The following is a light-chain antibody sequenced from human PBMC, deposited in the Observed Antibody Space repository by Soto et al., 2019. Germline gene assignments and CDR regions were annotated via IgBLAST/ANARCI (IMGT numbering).Light chain of an antibody. J-gene: IGLJ1*01. CDR2: GDS. Sequence: QSVLTQPPSVSGAPGQRVTISCTGSSSNIGAGRDVHWYQQLPGKAPKLLIYGDSNRPSWVPDRFSGSKSGASASLAITGLQAEDEAEYHCLSYDRDMSSPRYVFGTVTKVTVL. CDR3: LSYDRDMSSPRYV. CDR1: SSNIGAGRD. V-gene: IGLV1-40*01.